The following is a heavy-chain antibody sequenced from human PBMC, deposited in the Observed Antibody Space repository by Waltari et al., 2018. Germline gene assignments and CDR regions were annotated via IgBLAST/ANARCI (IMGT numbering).Heavy chain of an antibody. CDR3: ARARDIAAAGSNWFDP. Sequence: QVQLQESGPGLVKPSETLSLTCTVSGGSISSYYWSWLRQPPGKGLEWIGYIYYSGSTNYNPSLKSRVTISVDTSKNQFSLKLSSVTAADTAVYYCARARDIAAAGSNWFDPWGQGTLVTVSS. CDR2: IYYSGST. J-gene: IGHJ5*02. D-gene: IGHD6-13*01. CDR1: GGSISSYY. V-gene: IGHV4-59*01.